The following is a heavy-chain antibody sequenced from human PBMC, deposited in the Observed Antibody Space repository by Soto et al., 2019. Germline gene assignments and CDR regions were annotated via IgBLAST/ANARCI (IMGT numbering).Heavy chain of an antibody. V-gene: IGHV4-31*02. CDR3: ARRWEYSGYDSYYMDV. D-gene: IGHD5-12*01. CDR1: GGSISSGGYY. Sequence: SETLSLTCTVSGGSISSGGYYWSWIRQHPGKGLEWIGYIYYSGSTYYNPSLKSRVTISVDTSKNQFSLKLSSVTAADTAVYYCARRWEYSGYDSYYMDVWGKGTTVTVSS. CDR2: IYYSGST. J-gene: IGHJ6*03.